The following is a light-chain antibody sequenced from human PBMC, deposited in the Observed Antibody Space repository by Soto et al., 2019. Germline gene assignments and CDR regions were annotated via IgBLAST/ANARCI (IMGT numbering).Light chain of an antibody. CDR1: SSDVGGYNF. CDR2: EVS. CDR3: SSYAGSNIVV. V-gene: IGLV2-8*01. J-gene: IGLJ2*01. Sequence: QSALTQPPSASGSPGQSVTISCTGTSSDVGGYNFVSWYQQHPGKAPKIMIYEVSERPSGVPDRFSGSKSGNTASLTVSGLQAEDEADYYCSSYAGSNIVVFGGGTKLTVL.